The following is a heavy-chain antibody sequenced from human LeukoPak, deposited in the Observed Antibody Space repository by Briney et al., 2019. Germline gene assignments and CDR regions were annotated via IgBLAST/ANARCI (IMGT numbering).Heavy chain of an antibody. CDR3: ASSTVITGTGYFDY. CDR1: GYTFTSYY. D-gene: IGHD1-7*01. Sequence: ASGKVCYKASGYTFTSYYMHLVRQAPGQGLEGMGIINPSGGSTSYAQKFQGRVTMARDMSTSTVYMELSSLRSEDTAVYYCASSTVITGTGYFDYWGQGTLVTVSS. J-gene: IGHJ4*02. V-gene: IGHV1-46*01. CDR2: INPSGGST.